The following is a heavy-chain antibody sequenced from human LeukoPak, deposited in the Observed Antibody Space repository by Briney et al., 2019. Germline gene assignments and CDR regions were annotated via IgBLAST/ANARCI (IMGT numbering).Heavy chain of an antibody. D-gene: IGHD3-3*01. CDR3: ARERKRITIFGVAHRVRYFDY. Sequence: GGSLRLSCAASGFTFSGSAMHWVRQASGKGLEWLGRIRSKANSYATAYAASVKGRFTISRDDSKNTAYLQMNSLRAEDTAVYYCARERKRITIFGVAHRVRYFDYWGQGTLVTVSS. CDR1: GFTFSGSA. CDR2: IRSKANSYAT. V-gene: IGHV3-73*01. J-gene: IGHJ4*02.